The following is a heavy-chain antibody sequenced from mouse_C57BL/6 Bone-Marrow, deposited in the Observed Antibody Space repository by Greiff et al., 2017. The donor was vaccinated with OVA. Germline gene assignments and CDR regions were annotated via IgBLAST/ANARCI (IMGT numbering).Heavy chain of an antibody. CDR2: INPSSGYT. D-gene: IGHD4-1*01. CDR1: GYTFTSYW. V-gene: IGHV1-7*01. J-gene: IGHJ2*01. CDR3: AIRTGRGGY. Sequence: QVQLQQSGAELAKPGASVELSCKASGYTFTSYWMHWVKQRPGQGLEWIGYINPSSGYTKYNQKFKDKAKLTADKSSSTAYMPLSSLTYEDSSVYDCAIRTGRGGYWGQGTTLTVSS.